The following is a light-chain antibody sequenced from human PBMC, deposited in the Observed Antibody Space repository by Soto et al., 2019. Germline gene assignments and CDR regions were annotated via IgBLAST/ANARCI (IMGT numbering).Light chain of an antibody. Sequence: QSALTQPRSVSGSPGQSVTISCTGTSSDVGRYNFVSWYQQHPDKAPKLMIYDVTKRPSGVPDRFSGSKSANTASLTISGLQAEDEAAYYCSSHAGTYTLIFGGGTKLTVL. CDR3: SSHAGTYTLI. CDR1: SSDVGRYNF. CDR2: DVT. J-gene: IGLJ2*01. V-gene: IGLV2-11*01.